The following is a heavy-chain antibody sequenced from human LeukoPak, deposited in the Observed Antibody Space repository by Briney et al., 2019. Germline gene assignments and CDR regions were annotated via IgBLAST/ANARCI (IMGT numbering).Heavy chain of an antibody. CDR2: IYPGESIYASENT. D-gene: IGHD2-2*01. Sequence: SETLSLTCTVSGGSISSYYWSWIRQPAGKGLEWIGRIYPGESIYASENTNYNPSLKSRVTISVDTSKNQFSLKLSSVTAADTAVYYCARNIVVVPAASTRYYYYYGMDVWGQGTTVTVSS. CDR1: GGSISSYY. J-gene: IGHJ6*02. CDR3: ARNIVVVPAASTRYYYYYGMDV. V-gene: IGHV4-4*07.